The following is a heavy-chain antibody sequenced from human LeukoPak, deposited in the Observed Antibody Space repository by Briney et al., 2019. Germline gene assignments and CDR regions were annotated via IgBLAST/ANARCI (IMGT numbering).Heavy chain of an antibody. V-gene: IGHV3-23*01. CDR2: IVGNGGDI. CDR3: AKDRIPDGRYSIDF. Sequence: GGSLRLSCAASGFTFNTYAMNWVRQAPGKGLEWVSVIVGNGGDIHYAGSVRGRFTISRDNSKNTLYLQMNSLRVEDTAVYYCAKDRIPDGRYSIDFWGPGTLVTVSS. J-gene: IGHJ4*02. D-gene: IGHD5-24*01. CDR1: GFTFNTYA.